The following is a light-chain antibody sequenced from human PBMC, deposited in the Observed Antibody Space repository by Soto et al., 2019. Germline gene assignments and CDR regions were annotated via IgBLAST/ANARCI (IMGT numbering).Light chain of an antibody. CDR1: QTVSLNY. Sequence: TQSPCTLSASLGDRGTLSCRASQTVSLNYLAWHQQKPGQAPRLLVYGTSTRATGIPVRFSGSGSGTDFTLTISSLQPEDFAVYFCHQDFNSPWTFGQGTQVEIK. CDR2: GTS. J-gene: IGKJ1*01. CDR3: HQDFNSPWT. V-gene: IGKV3D-7*01.